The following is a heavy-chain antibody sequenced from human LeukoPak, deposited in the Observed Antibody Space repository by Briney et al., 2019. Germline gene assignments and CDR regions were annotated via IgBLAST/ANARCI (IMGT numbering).Heavy chain of an antibody. CDR1: GFIVNNNY. J-gene: IGHJ5*02. CDR3: AREGRTGSGFGP. Sequence: GGSLRLSCAASGFIVNNNYMSWVRQPPGKGLEWVSILYSDGSTSYADSVKGHFTISRDDSKNTVYLQMNSLRAEDTAVYYCAREGRTGSGFGPWGQGTLVTVSS. CDR2: LYSDGST. V-gene: IGHV3-53*01. D-gene: IGHD3-9*01.